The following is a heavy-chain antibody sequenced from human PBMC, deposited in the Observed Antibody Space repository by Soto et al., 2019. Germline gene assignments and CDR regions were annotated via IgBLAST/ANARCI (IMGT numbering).Heavy chain of an antibody. CDR1: GDTFTTFG. CDR2: IATYNSNK. V-gene: IGHV1-18*01. J-gene: IGHJ5*02. CDR3: ARVLRGVVNWFDP. D-gene: IGHD3-10*01. Sequence: HLVQSGPEVKKPGASVTVSCKTSGDTFTTFGLSGLRQAPGQGLEWMGWIATYNSNKNYAQKFQGRLTLTTDTSTSTGYMELKSLEYDDTAVYYCARVLRGVVNWFDPWGQGTLVTVSS.